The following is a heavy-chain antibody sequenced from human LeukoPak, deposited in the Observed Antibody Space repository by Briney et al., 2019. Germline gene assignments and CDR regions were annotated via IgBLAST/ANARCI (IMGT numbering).Heavy chain of an antibody. D-gene: IGHD3-10*01. J-gene: IGHJ4*02. CDR1: GFTFSSYG. V-gene: IGHV3-30*18. Sequence: PGRSLRLSCAASGFTFSSYGMHWVRQAPGKGLEWVAVISHDGSNKYYADSVKGRFSISRDNSRNTLYLQMNSLRADDMGIFYCAKEGYYGSGSFPDYWGQGSLVTVSS. CDR2: ISHDGSNK. CDR3: AKEGYYGSGSFPDY.